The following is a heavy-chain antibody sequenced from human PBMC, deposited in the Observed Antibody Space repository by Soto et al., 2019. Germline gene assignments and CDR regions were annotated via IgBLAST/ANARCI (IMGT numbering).Heavy chain of an antibody. CDR3: ARDSSSWYNGDMDV. D-gene: IGHD3-22*01. V-gene: IGHV1-2*02. CDR2: INANSGGT. J-gene: IGHJ6*02. Sequence: ASVKVSCKASGYAFTGYYIHWVRQAPGQGLEWMGWINANSGGTNYAQKFEERVTMTSDTSITTAYMELQRLKSDDTAVYYCARDSSSWYNGDMDVWGQGTKVTVSS. CDR1: GYAFTGYY.